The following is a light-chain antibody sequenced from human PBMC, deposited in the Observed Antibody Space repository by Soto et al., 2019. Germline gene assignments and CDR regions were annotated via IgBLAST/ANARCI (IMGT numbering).Light chain of an antibody. J-gene: IGKJ1*01. CDR1: QTITIY. Sequence: IQMTQSPSSLSASVRDRVTITCRASQTITIYLNWYQHKPWKAPKLLIYAASSLQSGVPSRLSGSGSGTDFTISICSLQPEDFATYYCQESYSSSWTFGQVTKVAIK. CDR2: AAS. CDR3: QESYSSSWT. V-gene: IGKV1-39*01.